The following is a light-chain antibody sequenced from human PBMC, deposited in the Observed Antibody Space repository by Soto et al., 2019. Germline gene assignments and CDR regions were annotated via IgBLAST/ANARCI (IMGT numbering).Light chain of an antibody. CDR1: QSVSNN. Sequence: EIGMTQSPATLSVSPGERASLSCRASQSVSNNLAWYQQKPAQAPRLLIYGASTRATGIPARFSGSGSGTEFTLTISSLQSEDFAVYYCQQYSNWPPITFGQGTRLEI. J-gene: IGKJ5*01. CDR3: QQYSNWPPIT. V-gene: IGKV3D-15*01. CDR2: GAS.